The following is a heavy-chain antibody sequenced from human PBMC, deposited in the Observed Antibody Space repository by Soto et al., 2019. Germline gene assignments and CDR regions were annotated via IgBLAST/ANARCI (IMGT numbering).Heavy chain of an antibody. Sequence: SVKVCFKASGFPFTNSALQWVRQARGQRLEWIGWIVVGSGNTNYAQKFHERVTITRDMSTTTAYMELSSLRSEDTAMYYCARRKYYFENSGYLTYYFDFWGQGTMVTVSS. CDR2: IVVGSGNT. D-gene: IGHD3-22*01. CDR3: ARRKYYFENSGYLTYYFDF. V-gene: IGHV1-58*01. CDR1: GFPFTNSA. J-gene: IGHJ4*02.